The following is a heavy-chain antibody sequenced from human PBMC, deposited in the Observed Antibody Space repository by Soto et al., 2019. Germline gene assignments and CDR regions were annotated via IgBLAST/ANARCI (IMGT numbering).Heavy chain of an antibody. Sequence: EVQLLESGGGLVQPGGSLRLSCAASGFTFSSYAMSWVRQAPGKGLEWVSAISGSGGSTYYADSVKGRFTISRDNSKNTLYLQMNSLRAEDTAVYYCAKSFVPSYGGNSWFDYWGQGTLVTVSS. V-gene: IGHV3-23*01. CDR2: ISGSGGST. J-gene: IGHJ4*02. D-gene: IGHD4-17*01. CDR3: AKSFVPSYGGNSWFDY. CDR1: GFTFSSYA.